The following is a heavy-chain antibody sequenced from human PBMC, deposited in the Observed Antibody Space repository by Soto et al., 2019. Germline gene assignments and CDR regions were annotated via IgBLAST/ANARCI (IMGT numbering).Heavy chain of an antibody. CDR2: IIPIFGTA. J-gene: IGHJ6*02. CDR1: GGTFSSYA. D-gene: IGHD3-3*01. V-gene: IGHV1-69*01. CDR3: ARVPNTIFGVVTTYYYYGMDV. Sequence: QVQLVQSGAEVKKPGSSVKVSCKASGGTFSSYAISRVRQAPGQGLEWMGGIIPIFGTANYAQKFQGRVTITADESTSTAYMELSSLRSEDTAVYYCARVPNTIFGVVTTYYYYGMDVWGQGTTVTVSS.